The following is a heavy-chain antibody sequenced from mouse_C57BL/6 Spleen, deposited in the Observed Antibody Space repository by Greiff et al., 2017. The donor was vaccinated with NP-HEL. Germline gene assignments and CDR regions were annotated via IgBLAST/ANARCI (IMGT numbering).Heavy chain of an antibody. CDR2: ISYDGSN. V-gene: IGHV3-6*01. D-gene: IGHD4-1*01. J-gene: IGHJ2*01. CDR1: GYSITSGYY. Sequence: ESGPGLVKPSQSLSLTCSVTGYSITSGYYWNWIRQFPGNKLEWMGYISYDGSNNYNPSLKNRISITRDTSKNQFFLKLNSVTTEDTATYYCARWELYYFDYWGQGTTLTVSS. CDR3: ARWELYYFDY.